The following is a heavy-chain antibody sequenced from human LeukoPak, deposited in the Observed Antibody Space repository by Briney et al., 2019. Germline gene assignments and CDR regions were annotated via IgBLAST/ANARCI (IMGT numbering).Heavy chain of an antibody. CDR1: GFTFSSYA. Sequence: GGSLRLSCAASGFTFSSYAMGWVRQAPGKGLEWVSPISGSGGSTYYADSVKGRFTISRDNSKNTLYLQMNSLRAEDTAVYYCAKDIAVAGTFDYWGQGTLVTVSS. CDR3: AKDIAVAGTFDY. CDR2: ISGSGGST. J-gene: IGHJ4*02. V-gene: IGHV3-23*01. D-gene: IGHD6-19*01.